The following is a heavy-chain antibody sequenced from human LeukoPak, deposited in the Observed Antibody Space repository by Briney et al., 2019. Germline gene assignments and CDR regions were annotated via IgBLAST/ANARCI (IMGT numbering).Heavy chain of an antibody. D-gene: IGHD1-26*01. V-gene: IGHV3-13*01. J-gene: IGHJ3*02. CDR1: GFTFSSYE. Sequence: GGSLRLSCAASGFTFSSYEMHWVRQGTGKGLEWVSAIGGAGDTYYQGSVKGRFTISRENAKNSVYLQMNSLRAGDTAVYYCAREMMGDARGAFDIWGQGTMVTVSS. CDR3: AREMMGDARGAFDI. CDR2: IGGAGDT.